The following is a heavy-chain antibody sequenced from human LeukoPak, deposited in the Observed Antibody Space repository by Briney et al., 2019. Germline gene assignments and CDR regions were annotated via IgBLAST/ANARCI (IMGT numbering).Heavy chain of an antibody. Sequence: SETLSLTCTVSGDSISSSTYFWGWIRQPPGKGLEWIGSINYRGNTYDNPSLKRRVTTSVDTSKNQFSLKLTSLTAADTAVYYCARGVVPAAIWQNWFDPWGQGTLVTVSS. CDR3: ARGVVPAAIWQNWFDP. J-gene: IGHJ5*02. CDR2: INYRGNT. D-gene: IGHD2-2*01. V-gene: IGHV4-39*07. CDR1: GDSISSSTYF.